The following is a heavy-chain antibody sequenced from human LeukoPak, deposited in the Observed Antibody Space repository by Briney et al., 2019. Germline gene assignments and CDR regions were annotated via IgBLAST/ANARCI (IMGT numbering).Heavy chain of an antibody. CDR3: AKSGGGVADAFDI. Sequence: GASVKVSCKASGYTFTSYYMHWVRQAPGQGLEWMGIISPSGGSTSYAQKFQGRVTMTRDTSTSTVYMELSSLRSEDTAVYYCAKSGGGVADAFDIWGQGTMVTVSS. V-gene: IGHV1-46*01. CDR1: GYTFTSYY. J-gene: IGHJ3*02. CDR2: ISPSGGST. D-gene: IGHD3-3*01.